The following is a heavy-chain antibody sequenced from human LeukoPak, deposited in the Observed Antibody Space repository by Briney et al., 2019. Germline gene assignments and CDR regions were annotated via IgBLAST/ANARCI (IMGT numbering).Heavy chain of an antibody. J-gene: IGHJ6*02. V-gene: IGHV3-30*18. D-gene: IGHD2-15*01. CDR2: ISYDGSNK. CDR3: AKAPAPYCYYYGMDV. CDR1: GFTFSSYG. Sequence: PGGSLRLSCAASGFTFSSYGMHWVRQAPGKGLEWVAVISYDGSNKYYADSVKGRFTISRDNSDNTVYLQMNSLRAEDTAIYYCAKAPAPYCYYYGMDVWGQGTAVTVSS.